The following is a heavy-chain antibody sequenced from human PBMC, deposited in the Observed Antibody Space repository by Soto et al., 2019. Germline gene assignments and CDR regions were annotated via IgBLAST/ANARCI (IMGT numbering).Heavy chain of an antibody. CDR3: ARRGPNNSYGYDHRLDP. CDR1: GGSISSNSYF. J-gene: IGHJ5*02. CDR2: VHFRGST. Sequence: SETLSLTCSVSGGSISSNSYFWDWIRQSPGKGLEWIGSVHFRGSTYYKPSLKSRVTISVDTSKNQFSLKLTSVTAADRAVYYCARRGPNNSYGYDHRLDPWGQGTLVTVSS. V-gene: IGHV4-39*01. D-gene: IGHD5-18*01.